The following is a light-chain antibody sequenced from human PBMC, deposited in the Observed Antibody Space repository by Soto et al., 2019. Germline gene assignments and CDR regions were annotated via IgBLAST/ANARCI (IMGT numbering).Light chain of an antibody. V-gene: IGKV1-39*01. Sequence: DIQMTQSPSSLSASVGDRVTITCRASQTISNFVNWYQQKLGRAPRLLIYAASSLQSGVPSRFNGSGSGTDFTLTITSLQPEDFATYYCQQYKSHWTFGQGTKVDIK. J-gene: IGKJ1*01. CDR2: AAS. CDR1: QTISNF. CDR3: QQYKSHWT.